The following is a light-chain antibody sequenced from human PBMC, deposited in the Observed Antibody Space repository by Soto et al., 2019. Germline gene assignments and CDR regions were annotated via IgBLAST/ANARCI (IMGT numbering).Light chain of an antibody. J-gene: IGKJ2*01. Sequence: DIQMTQSPSSLSASVGDRVTITVRGSQSIDTYLNWYQQKPGTAPKLLIYAASSLQSGVPSRFSGRGSGTDFTLTISSLQPEDFATYYCQQSYSTPMYTFGQGTKVDI. CDR1: QSIDTY. CDR2: AAS. V-gene: IGKV1-39*01. CDR3: QQSYSTPMYT.